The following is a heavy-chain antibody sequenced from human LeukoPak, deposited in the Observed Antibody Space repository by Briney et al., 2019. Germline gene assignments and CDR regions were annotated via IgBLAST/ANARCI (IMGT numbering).Heavy chain of an antibody. CDR2: INPNSGGT. CDR3: AIQWLVPSGAFDI. J-gene: IGHJ3*02. D-gene: IGHD6-19*01. V-gene: IGHV1-2*02. CDR1: GYTFTGYY. Sequence: ASVKVSCKASGYTFTGYYMHWVRQAPGQGLEWMGWINPNSGGTNYAQKFQGRVTMTRDTSISTAYMELSRLRSDDTAVYYCAIQWLVPSGAFDIWGQGTMATVSS.